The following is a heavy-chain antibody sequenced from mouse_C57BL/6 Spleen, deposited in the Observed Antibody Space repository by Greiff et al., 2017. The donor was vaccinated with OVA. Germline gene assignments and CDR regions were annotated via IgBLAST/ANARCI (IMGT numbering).Heavy chain of an antibody. J-gene: IGHJ2*01. V-gene: IGHV1-15*01. CDR2: IDPETGGT. D-gene: IGHD1-1*01. CDR1: GYTFTDYE. CDR3: TRRGFYYYGSSFDY. Sequence: QVQLQQSGAELVRPGASVTLSCKASGYTFTDYEMHWVKQTPVHGLEWIGAIDPETGGTAYNQKFKGKAILTADKSSSTAYMELRSLTSEDSAFYYCTRRGFYYYGSSFDYWGQGTTLTVSS.